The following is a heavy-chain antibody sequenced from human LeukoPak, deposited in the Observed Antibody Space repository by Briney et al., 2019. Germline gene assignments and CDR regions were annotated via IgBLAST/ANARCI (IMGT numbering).Heavy chain of an antibody. CDR1: GGSISSYY. Sequence: SEPLSLTCTVSGGSISSYYWSWIRQPPGKGLEWIGYIYYSGSTNYNPSLKSRVTISVDTSKNQFSLKLSSVTAADTAVYYCGTYYYDSSGHYYLDYWGQGTLVTVSS. V-gene: IGHV4-59*01. J-gene: IGHJ4*02. CDR2: IYYSGST. CDR3: GTYYYDSSGHYYLDY. D-gene: IGHD3-22*01.